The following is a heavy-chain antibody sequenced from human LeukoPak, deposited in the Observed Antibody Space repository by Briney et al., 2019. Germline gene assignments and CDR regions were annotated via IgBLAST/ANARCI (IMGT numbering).Heavy chain of an antibody. J-gene: IGHJ4*02. V-gene: IGHV1-18*01. CDR1: GYTFTNYA. Sequence: GASVKVSCKASGYTFTNYAVNWVRQAPGQGLEWMGWISAYNGNTNYEQNFQGRVTMTTDPSTSTAYMELRSLRSDDTAIYYCARDGDPYTSGWPEYWGQGTLVTVSS. CDR2: ISAYNGNT. D-gene: IGHD6-19*01. CDR3: ARDGDPYTSGWPEY.